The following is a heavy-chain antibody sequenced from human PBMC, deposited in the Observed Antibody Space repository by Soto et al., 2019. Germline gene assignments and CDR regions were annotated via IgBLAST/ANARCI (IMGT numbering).Heavy chain of an antibody. CDR2: ISYDGSNK. Sequence: QVQLVESGGGVVQPGRSLRLSCAASGFTFSSYGMHWVRQAPGKGLEWVAVISYDGSNKYYADSVKGRFTISRDNSKNTLYLQMNSLRAEDTAVYYCARDTERLGDDWYFDLWGRGTLVTVSS. CDR3: ARDTERLGDDWYFDL. CDR1: GFTFSSYG. J-gene: IGHJ2*01. D-gene: IGHD3-16*01. V-gene: IGHV3-30*03.